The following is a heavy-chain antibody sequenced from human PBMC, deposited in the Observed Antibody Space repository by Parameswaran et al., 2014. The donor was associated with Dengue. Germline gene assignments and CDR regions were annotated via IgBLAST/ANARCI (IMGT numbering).Heavy chain of an antibody. D-gene: IGHD3-10*01. CDR3: ARGHTYYYGSGTPRGASRMDV. V-gene: IGHV4-34*01. Sequence: WIRQPPGKGLEWIGEINHSGSTNYNPSLKSRVTISVDTSKNQFSLKLSSVTAADTAVYYCARGHTYYYGSGTPRGASRMDVWGKGTTVTVSS. J-gene: IGHJ6*03. CDR2: INHSGST.